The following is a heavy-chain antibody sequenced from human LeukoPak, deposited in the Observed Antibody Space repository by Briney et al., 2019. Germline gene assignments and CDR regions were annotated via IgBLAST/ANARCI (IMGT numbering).Heavy chain of an antibody. CDR3: ARDDSGRPGRF. CDR1: GFTVSSKY. V-gene: IGHV3-66*01. J-gene: IGHJ4*02. D-gene: IGHD6-6*01. Sequence: GGSLRLSCAASGFTVSSKYMSWVRQAPGKRLEWVSVIYSGVSGVSTYYADSVKGRFTISRDNSKNMVYLQMNSLRAEDTAVYYCARDDSGRPGRFWGQGTLVTVSS. CDR2: IYSGVSGVST.